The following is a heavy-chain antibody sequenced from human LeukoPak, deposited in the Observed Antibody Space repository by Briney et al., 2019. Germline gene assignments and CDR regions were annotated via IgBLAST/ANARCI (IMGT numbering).Heavy chain of an antibody. D-gene: IGHD6-6*01. V-gene: IGHV3-23*01. J-gene: IGHJ6*02. CDR1: GFTFSNYA. CDR2: ISGSGGST. Sequence: GGSLRLSCAASGFTFSNYAMSWVRQAPGKGLEWVSDISGSGGSTYYADSVKGRFTISRDNSKNTLYLQMNSLRADDTAVYYCAKRSSFSYYYGMDVWGQGTTVTVSS. CDR3: AKRSSFSYYYGMDV.